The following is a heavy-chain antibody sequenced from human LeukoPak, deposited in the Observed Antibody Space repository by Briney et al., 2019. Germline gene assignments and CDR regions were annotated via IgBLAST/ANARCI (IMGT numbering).Heavy chain of an antibody. CDR1: GFTFSSYA. V-gene: IGHV3-23*01. J-gene: IGHJ4*02. Sequence: PGGSLRLSCAASGFTFSSYAMSWVRQAPGKGLEWVSAISGSGDSTYYADSVKGRFTISRDNAKNTLYLQMNSLRAEDTAVYYCARDPDGYCSSTSCYWGQGTLVTVSS. D-gene: IGHD2-2*01. CDR3: ARDPDGYCSSTSCY. CDR2: ISGSGDST.